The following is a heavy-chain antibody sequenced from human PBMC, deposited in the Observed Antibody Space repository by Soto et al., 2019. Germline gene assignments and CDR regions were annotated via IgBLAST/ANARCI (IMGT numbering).Heavy chain of an antibody. CDR1: GGSFSGYY. J-gene: IGHJ4*02. D-gene: IGHD3-9*01. CDR3: ARSPEFLRYFDWAPPVDY. V-gene: IGHV4-34*01. CDR2: INHSGST. Sequence: PSETLSLTCAVYGGSFSGYYWSWIRQPPGKGLEWIGEINHSGSTNYNPSLKSRVTISVDTSKNQFPLKLSSVTAADTAVYYCARSPEFLRYFDWAPPVDYWGQGTLVTVSS.